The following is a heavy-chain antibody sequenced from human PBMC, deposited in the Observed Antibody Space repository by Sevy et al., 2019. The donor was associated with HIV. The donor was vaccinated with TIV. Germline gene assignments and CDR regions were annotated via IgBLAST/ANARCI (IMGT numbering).Heavy chain of an antibody. J-gene: IGHJ6*02. D-gene: IGHD2-2*01. CDR2: IKRDGSEK. Sequence: GGSLRLSCAASGFTFSNYWMSWVRQAPGKGLEWEAHIKRDGSEKYYVDSVKGRFTISRDNAQNSLYLQMNSLRAEDTAVYYCARDCSSTTCLWGLDVWGQGTTVTVSS. CDR3: ARDCSSTTCLWGLDV. CDR1: GFTFSNYW. V-gene: IGHV3-7*03.